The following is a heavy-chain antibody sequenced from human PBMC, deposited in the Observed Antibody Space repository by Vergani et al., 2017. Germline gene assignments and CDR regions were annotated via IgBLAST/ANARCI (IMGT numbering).Heavy chain of an antibody. CDR2: MNPNSGNT. J-gene: IGHJ4*02. CDR1: GYTFTSYY. Sequence: QVQLVQSGAEVKKPGASVKVSCKASGYTFTSYYMHWVRQAPGQGLEWMGWMNPNSGNTGYAQKFQGRVTMTRNTSISTAYMELSSLRSEDTAVYYCAAGYSYGYGWTYWGQGTLVTVSS. CDR3: AAGYSYGYGWTY. D-gene: IGHD5-18*01. V-gene: IGHV1-8*02.